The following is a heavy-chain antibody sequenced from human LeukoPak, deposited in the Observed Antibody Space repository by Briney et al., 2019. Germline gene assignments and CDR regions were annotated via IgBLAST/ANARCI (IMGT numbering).Heavy chain of an antibody. CDR2: IKSKTDGGTT. CDR1: GFTFSKAW. V-gene: IGHV3-15*01. J-gene: IGHJ6*03. D-gene: IGHD2-2*01. CDR3: TTESEYQLLSRIRYYYYYMDV. Sequence: PGGSLRLSGAASGFTFSKAWMSWVRQAPGKGREWGGRIKSKTDGGTTDYAAPVKGRFTISRDDSKNTLYLQMNSLKTEDTAVYYCTTESEYQLLSRIRYYYYYMDVWGKGTTVTVSS.